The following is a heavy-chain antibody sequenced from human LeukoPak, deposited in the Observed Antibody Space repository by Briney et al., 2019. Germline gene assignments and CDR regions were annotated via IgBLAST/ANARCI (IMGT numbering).Heavy chain of an antibody. V-gene: IGHV3-48*01. CDR3: ARDRHMGWYFDSNFDY. CDR1: GFTFSSYS. Sequence: GGSLRLSCAASGFTFSSYSMNWVRQAPGKGLEWVSYISSSSSTMYYADSVKGRFTISRDNAKNSLYLQMNSLRAEDTAVYYCARDRHMGWYFDSNFDYWGQGTLVTVSS. J-gene: IGHJ4*02. D-gene: IGHD3-9*01. CDR2: ISSSSSTM.